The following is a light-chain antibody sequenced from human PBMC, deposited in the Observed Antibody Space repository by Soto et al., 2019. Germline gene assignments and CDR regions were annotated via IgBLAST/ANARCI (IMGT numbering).Light chain of an antibody. CDR1: QSVSGN. Sequence: EMVMTQSPATLSASTGERVTLSCRVSQSVSGNLAWYQQKPGQAPRLLIYGAVTRATGIPARFSGRGSGTEFTLTITSLQSEDFAVYFCQQYNGWLWTFGQGTKVDI. J-gene: IGKJ1*01. CDR2: GAV. CDR3: QQYNGWLWT. V-gene: IGKV3D-15*01.